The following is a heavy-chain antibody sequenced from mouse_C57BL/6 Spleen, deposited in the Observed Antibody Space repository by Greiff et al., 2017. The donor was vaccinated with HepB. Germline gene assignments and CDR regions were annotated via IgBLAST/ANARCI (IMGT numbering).Heavy chain of an antibody. J-gene: IGHJ3*01. V-gene: IGHV1-64*01. CDR1: GYTFTSYW. CDR2: IHPNSGST. D-gene: IGHD1-1*01. CDR3: ARKELLRSTWFAY. Sequence: VQLQQPGAELVKPGASVKLSCKASGYTFTSYWMHWVKQRPGQGLEWIGMIHPNSGSTNYNEKFKSKATLTVDKSSSTAYMQLSSLTSEDSAVYYCARKELLRSTWFAYWGQGTLVTVSA.